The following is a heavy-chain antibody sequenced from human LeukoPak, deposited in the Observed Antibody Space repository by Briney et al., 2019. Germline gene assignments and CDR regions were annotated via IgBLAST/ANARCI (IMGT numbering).Heavy chain of an antibody. CDR2: IYPGDSDT. V-gene: IGHV5-51*01. CDR3: ARLGTYWSNYYFEY. J-gene: IGHJ4*02. D-gene: IGHD3-10*01. Sequence: GESLKISCKASGYSFPGYWIGWVRQMPGKGLECMGIIYPGDSDTRYSPSFQGQVTISADKSINTAYLQWSSLKASDTAMYYCARLGTYWSNYYFEYWGQGTLVTVSS. CDR1: GYSFPGYW.